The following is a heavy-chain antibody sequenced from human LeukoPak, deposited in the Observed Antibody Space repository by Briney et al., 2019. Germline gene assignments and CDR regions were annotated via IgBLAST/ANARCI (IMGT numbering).Heavy chain of an antibody. CDR2: IYYSGST. D-gene: IGHD5-18*01. J-gene: IGHJ5*02. Sequence: SGTLSLTCAVSGGSISSGGYYWSWVRQHPGKGLEWIGYIYYSGSTYYNPSLKSRVTISVDTSKNQFSLKLSSVTAADTAVYYCAREMRIQLWLRWFDPWGQGTLVTVSS. V-gene: IGHV4-31*11. CDR3: AREMRIQLWLRWFDP. CDR1: GGSISSGGYY.